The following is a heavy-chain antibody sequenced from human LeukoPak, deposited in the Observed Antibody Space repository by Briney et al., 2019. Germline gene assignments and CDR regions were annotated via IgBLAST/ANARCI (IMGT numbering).Heavy chain of an antibody. J-gene: IGHJ4*02. CDR3: AKEGGGDSSGWYYFGY. D-gene: IGHD6-19*01. CDR2: ISGSGGST. CDR1: GFTFSSYA. Sequence: GGSLRLSCAASGFTFSSYAMSWVRQAPGKGLEWVSAISGSGGSTYYADSVKGRFTISRDNSKNTLYLQMNSLRAEDTAVYYCAKEGGGDSSGWYYFGYWGQGTLVTVSS. V-gene: IGHV3-23*01.